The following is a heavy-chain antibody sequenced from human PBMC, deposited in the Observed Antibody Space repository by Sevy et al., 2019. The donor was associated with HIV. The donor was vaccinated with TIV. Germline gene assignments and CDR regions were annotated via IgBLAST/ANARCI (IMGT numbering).Heavy chain of an antibody. V-gene: IGHV3-21*01. Sequence: RGSLRLSCAASGFIFSSYSMNWVRQAPGKGLEWVASISRSNTYIYYADSVKGRFTISRDDAKNSLYLQMNSLRAEDTAVYHCARDYGGLNAFDFWGQGTMVTVSS. CDR2: ISRSNTYI. D-gene: IGHD4-17*01. CDR3: ARDYGGLNAFDF. J-gene: IGHJ3*01. CDR1: GFIFSSYS.